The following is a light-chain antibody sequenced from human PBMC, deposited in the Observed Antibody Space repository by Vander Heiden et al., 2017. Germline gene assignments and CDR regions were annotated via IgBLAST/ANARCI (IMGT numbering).Light chain of an antibody. Sequence: DIVMTQSPDSLAVSLGERATINCKSSQSVLYTSNNKNYLAWYQQKPGQPPKLLIYWASTRESGVPDRFSGSGYGTDFTLTISSRQAEDVALYYCQQHESSPPYTFGQRTKLEIK. J-gene: IGKJ2*01. CDR3: QQHESSPPYT. CDR1: QSVLYTSNNKNY. CDR2: WAS. V-gene: IGKV4-1*01.